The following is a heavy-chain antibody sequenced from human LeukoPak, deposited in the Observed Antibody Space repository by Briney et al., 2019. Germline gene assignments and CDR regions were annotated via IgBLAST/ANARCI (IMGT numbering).Heavy chain of an antibody. CDR3: ARVRLFGVVIMDFDY. D-gene: IGHD3-3*01. J-gene: IGHJ4*02. V-gene: IGHV1-46*01. CDR2: ITPSGGST. CDR1: GYTFTRYY. Sequence: ASVKVSCKASGYTFTRYYMHWVRQAPGQGLEWMGIITPSGGSTSYAQKFQGRVTITRDTSTSTVYMELSSLRSEDTAVYYCARVRLFGVVIMDFDYWGQGTLVTVSS.